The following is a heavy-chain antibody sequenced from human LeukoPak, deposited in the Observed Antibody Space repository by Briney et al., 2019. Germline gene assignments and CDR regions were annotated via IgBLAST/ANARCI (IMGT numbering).Heavy chain of an antibody. V-gene: IGHV4-4*02. J-gene: IGHJ6*02. CDR3: ATAPILRGEGGEHFKYGMDA. CDR1: VGSISSGNW. CDR2: TYHNGTA. D-gene: IGHD2-2*02. Sequence: SETLSLTCAVSVGSISSGNWWSWVRQSPGKGLEWIGETYHNGTANYNPSLKSRVTISADRFTNHFSLKLTSVTAADTAVYYCATAPILRGEGGEHFKYGMDAWGQGTTVSVSS.